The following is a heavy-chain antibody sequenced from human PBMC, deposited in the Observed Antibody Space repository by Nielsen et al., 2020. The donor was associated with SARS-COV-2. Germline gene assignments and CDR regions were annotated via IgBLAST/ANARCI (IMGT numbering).Heavy chain of an antibody. CDR2: MNPNSGNT. V-gene: IGHV1-8*01. J-gene: IGHJ6*02. CDR1: GYTFTSYD. D-gene: IGHD6-13*01. CDR3: ARFGTYSSSWYGGHYYGMDV. Sequence: ASVKVSCKASGYTFTSYDINWVRQATGQGLEWMGWMNPNSGNTGYAQKFQGRVTMTRNTSISTAYMELSSLRSEDTAVYYCARFGTYSSSWYGGHYYGMDVWGQGTTVTVSS.